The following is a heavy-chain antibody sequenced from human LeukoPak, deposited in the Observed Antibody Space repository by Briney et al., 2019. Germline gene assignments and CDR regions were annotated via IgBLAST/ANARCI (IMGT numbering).Heavy chain of an antibody. CDR3: ARSHCISTGCYPDY. CDR1: GYTFTGYY. D-gene: IGHD2-2*01. Sequence: ASVKVSCKASGYTFTGYYIHWVRQAPGPGLEWMGWINPNSGGTNYAQNFQGRVTMTRDTSISTAYMELSSLTSDDTAVYYCARSHCISTGCYPDYWGQGTLVTVSS. V-gene: IGHV1-2*02. CDR2: INPNSGGT. J-gene: IGHJ4*02.